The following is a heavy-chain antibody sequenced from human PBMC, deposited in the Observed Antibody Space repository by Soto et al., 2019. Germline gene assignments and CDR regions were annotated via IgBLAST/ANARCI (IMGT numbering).Heavy chain of an antibody. D-gene: IGHD5-18*01. V-gene: IGHV3-48*02. Sequence: GGSLRLSCAASGFTFSSYSMNWVRQAPGKGLEWVSYISTSGSTIYYADSVEGRFTISRDNAKNSLYLQMNSLRDEDTAVYYCARARGYSYGYVDYWGQGTLVTVSS. CDR3: ARARGYSYGYVDY. J-gene: IGHJ4*02. CDR1: GFTFSSYS. CDR2: ISTSGSTI.